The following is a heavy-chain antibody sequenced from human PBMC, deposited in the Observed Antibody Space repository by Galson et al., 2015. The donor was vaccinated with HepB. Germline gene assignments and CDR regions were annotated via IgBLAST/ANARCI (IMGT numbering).Heavy chain of an antibody. CDR2: IKTKIDGATT. J-gene: IGHJ6*02. D-gene: IGHD3-16*01. CDR3: ITYPLRRDYSMDV. Sequence: SLRLSCAASGFTFSKVWINWVRQAPGKGLEWVGRIKTKIDGATTDYAAPVKGRFSISRDDSKDTVYLQMNSLKTDDTTVYYCITYPLRRDYSMDVWGQGTTVTVSS. CDR1: GFTFSKVW. V-gene: IGHV3-15*01.